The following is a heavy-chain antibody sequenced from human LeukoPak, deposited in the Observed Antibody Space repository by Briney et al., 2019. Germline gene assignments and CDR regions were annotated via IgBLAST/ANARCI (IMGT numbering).Heavy chain of an antibody. CDR3: ARVDSAIDYYYAMDV. V-gene: IGHV3-30*02. Sequence: GGSLRLSCAASGFTFSSYGMHWVRQAPGKGLEWVAFIRYDGGNKYYADSVKGRFAISSDNSKNTLYLQMNSLRAEDTAVYYCARVDSAIDYYYAMDVWGQGTTVTVSS. J-gene: IGHJ6*02. CDR1: GFTFSSYG. CDR2: IRYDGGNK. D-gene: IGHD5-18*01.